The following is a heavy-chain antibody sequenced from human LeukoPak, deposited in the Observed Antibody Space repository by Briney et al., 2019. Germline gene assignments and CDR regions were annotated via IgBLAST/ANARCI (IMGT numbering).Heavy chain of an antibody. D-gene: IGHD3-10*02. J-gene: IGHJ5*02. CDR3: AKDRVRGVIEGVGWFDP. V-gene: IGHV3-30*02. Sequence: GGSLRLSCAASGFTFSSYGMHWVRQAPGKGLEWVAFIRYDGNNKYYADSVKGRFTISRDNSKNTLYLQMNSLRAEDTAVYYCAKDRVRGVIEGVGWFDPWGQGTLVTVSS. CDR1: GFTFSSYG. CDR2: IRYDGNNK.